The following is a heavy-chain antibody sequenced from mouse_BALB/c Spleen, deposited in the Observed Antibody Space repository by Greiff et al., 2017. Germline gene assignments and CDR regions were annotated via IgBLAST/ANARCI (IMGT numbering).Heavy chain of an antibody. J-gene: IGHJ3*01. D-gene: IGHD6-1*01. CDR3: ARDLSCFAY. CDR2: INSNGGST. Sequence: EVQGVESGGGLVQPGGSLKLSCAASGFTFSSYVMSWVRQTPDKRLELVATINSNGGSTYYPDSVKGRFTISRDNAKNTLYLQMSSLKSEDTAMYYCARDLSCFAYWGQGTLVTVSA. V-gene: IGHV5-6-3*01. CDR1: GFTFSSYV.